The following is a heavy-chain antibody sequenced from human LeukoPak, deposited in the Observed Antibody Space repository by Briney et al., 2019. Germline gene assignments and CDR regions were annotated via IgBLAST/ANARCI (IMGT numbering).Heavy chain of an antibody. D-gene: IGHD4-17*01. CDR3: ARDYGDYYYNMDV. Sequence: ASVKVSCKASGYTFTGYYMHWVRQAPGQGLEWMGWINPNSGGTNYAQNLQGRLTLTTDTSTTTAYMDLRSLRSDDTAVYYCARDYGDYYYNMDVWGQGTTVTVSS. CDR1: GYTFTGYY. CDR2: INPNSGGT. V-gene: IGHV1-2*02. J-gene: IGHJ6*02.